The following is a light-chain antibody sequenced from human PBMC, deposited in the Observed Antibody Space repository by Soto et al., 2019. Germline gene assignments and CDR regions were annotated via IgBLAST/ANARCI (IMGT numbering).Light chain of an antibody. Sequence: EIVMTQAPATPSEYKGERATLSCRASQSVRDNLAWYQQKPGQAPGLLIYGASIRATGIPARFSGSGSGTEFTLTISSLQSEDFAIYYCHQYNNWPLTFGPGTKVDI. J-gene: IGKJ3*01. V-gene: IGKV3-15*01. CDR3: HQYNNWPLT. CDR2: GAS. CDR1: QSVRDN.